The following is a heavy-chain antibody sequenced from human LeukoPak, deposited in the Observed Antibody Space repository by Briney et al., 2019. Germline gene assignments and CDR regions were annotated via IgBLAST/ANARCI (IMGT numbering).Heavy chain of an antibody. Sequence: GGSLRLSCAASGFTFSSYSMNWVRQAPGKGLEWVSYISSSSSTIYYADSVKGRFTTSRDNAKNSLYLQMNSLRAEDTAVYYCARPEDFSSSWYYFDYWGQGTLVTVSS. CDR3: ARPEDFSSSWYYFDY. D-gene: IGHD6-13*01. CDR1: GFTFSSYS. J-gene: IGHJ4*02. V-gene: IGHV3-48*04. CDR2: ISSSSSTI.